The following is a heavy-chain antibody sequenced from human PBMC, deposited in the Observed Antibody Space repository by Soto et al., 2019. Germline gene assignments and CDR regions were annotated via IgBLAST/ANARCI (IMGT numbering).Heavy chain of an antibody. CDR3: GRLPRLGDPFDY. CDR2: MSYTGTT. J-gene: IGHJ4*02. V-gene: IGHV4-28*01. CDR1: SYSISSGNW. D-gene: IGHD3-16*01. Sequence: SETLSLTCVVSSYSISSGNWWGWIRQPPGKGLEWLVYMSYTGTTYYNSSLKSRVTMSVDTSKNQFSLRLSSVTAVDTAVYYCGRLPRLGDPFDYWGRESWSPSPQ.